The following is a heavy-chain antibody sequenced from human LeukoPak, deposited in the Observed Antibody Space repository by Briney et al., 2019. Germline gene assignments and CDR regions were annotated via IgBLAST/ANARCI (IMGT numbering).Heavy chain of an antibody. CDR2: INTDGSST. CDR1: GFSFSSYW. J-gene: IGHJ3*02. Sequence: GGSLRLSCAASGFSFSSYWMHWVRQAPGKGLLWVSRINTDGSSTYYADSVKGRFTISRDNAKNTVYLQMNSLRAEDTAVYYCAKEGVYSYGSGAFDIWGQGTMVTVSS. V-gene: IGHV3-74*01. CDR3: AKEGVYSYGSGAFDI. D-gene: IGHD5-18*01.